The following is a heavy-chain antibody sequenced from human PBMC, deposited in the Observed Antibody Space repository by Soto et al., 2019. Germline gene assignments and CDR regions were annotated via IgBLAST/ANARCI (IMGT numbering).Heavy chain of an antibody. CDR3: ARPPIKYCSSISCSPDYNYYMDV. J-gene: IGHJ6*03. CDR2: INHSGST. CDR1: GGSLSDYY. Sequence: QVQLQQWGAGLLKPSGTLSLTCGVSGGSLSDYYWSWIRQPPGKGLEWIGEINHSGSTNLNPSLKSRATSSVDMSKNQFSLTFSSVTAADTALYYCARPPIKYCSSISCSPDYNYYMDVWGTGTAVTVSS. D-gene: IGHD2-2*01. V-gene: IGHV4-34*04.